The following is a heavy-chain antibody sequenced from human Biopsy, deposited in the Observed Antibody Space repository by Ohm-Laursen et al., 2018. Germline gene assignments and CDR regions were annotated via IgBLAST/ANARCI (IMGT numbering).Heavy chain of an antibody. CDR2: MSPNTGNT. CDR3: ARWETTLGRSLDS. V-gene: IGHV1-8*01. D-gene: IGHD1-26*01. Sequence: ASVKVSCKVSGYTSTSHDINWVRQATGQGLEWMGWMSPNTGNTVYAQRFQDRVTMTSDTSTGTAYMELTSLTSDDTAVYFCARWETTLGRSLDSWGQGTLVTVSS. J-gene: IGHJ4*02. CDR1: GYTSTSHD.